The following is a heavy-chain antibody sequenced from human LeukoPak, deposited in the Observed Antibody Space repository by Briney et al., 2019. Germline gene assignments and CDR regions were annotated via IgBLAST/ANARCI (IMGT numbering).Heavy chain of an antibody. CDR2: IYSSGST. J-gene: IGHJ3*02. CDR1: GASISSYY. V-gene: IGHV4-4*07. Sequence: SETLSLTCTVSGASISSYYWNWIRQPAGKGLEWIGRIYSSGSTDYNPSLKSRVTMSVDTSKNQFSLKLSSVTAADTAVYYCARSKWIQLWLNAFDIWGQGTMVTVSS. D-gene: IGHD5-18*01. CDR3: ARSKWIQLWLNAFDI.